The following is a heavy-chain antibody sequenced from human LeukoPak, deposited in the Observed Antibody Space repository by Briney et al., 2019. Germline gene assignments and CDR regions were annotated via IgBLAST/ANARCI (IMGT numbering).Heavy chain of an antibody. Sequence: GGSLRLSCGASGFTLSSCAMSWVRQAPGQGLEWVSAIGSSGGTTYYADSVKGRFTISRDDSKNTLNLQMNSLRVEDTAVYYCAALSYDFWSGIDWFDPWGQGTLVTVSP. V-gene: IGHV3-23*01. CDR2: IGSSGGTT. CDR1: GFTLSSCA. J-gene: IGHJ5*02. D-gene: IGHD3-3*01. CDR3: AALSYDFWSGIDWFDP.